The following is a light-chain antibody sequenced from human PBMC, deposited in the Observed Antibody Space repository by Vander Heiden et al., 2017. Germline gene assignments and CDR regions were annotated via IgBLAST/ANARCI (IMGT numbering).Light chain of an antibody. CDR2: SNN. Sequence: QSLLTQPPSASETPGQRVSISCSGSRSNIGSNTVNWYQQLPGTAPKLLIYSNNQRPSGVPDRFSGSKSGTSASLAISGLQSEDEADYYCAAWDDSLNGWVFGGGTKLTVL. J-gene: IGLJ3*02. CDR1: RSNIGSNT. CDR3: AAWDDSLNGWV. V-gene: IGLV1-44*01.